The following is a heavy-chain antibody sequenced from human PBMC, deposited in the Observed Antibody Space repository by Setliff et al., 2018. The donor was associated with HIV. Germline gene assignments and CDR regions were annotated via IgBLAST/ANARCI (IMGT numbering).Heavy chain of an antibody. Sequence: GESLKISCAASGFTFSRYGMHWVRQAPGKGLEWVSGINWNGGSTGYADSVKGRFTISRDNAKNSLYLQMNSLRAEDTALYHCARGNSGSLSSHWFDPWGQGTLVTVSS. CDR1: GFTFSRYG. D-gene: IGHD1-26*01. CDR3: ARGNSGSLSSHWFDP. J-gene: IGHJ5*02. CDR2: INWNGGST. V-gene: IGHV3-20*01.